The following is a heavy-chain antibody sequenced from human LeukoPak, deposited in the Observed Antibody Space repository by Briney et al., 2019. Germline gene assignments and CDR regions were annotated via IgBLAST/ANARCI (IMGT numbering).Heavy chain of an antibody. Sequence: SQTLSLTCTVSGGSIRSGNYYWSWIRQPPGKGLEWIGYIYYSGSTNYNPSLKSRVTISVDTSKNQFSLKLSSVTAADTAVYYCAIITYYYDSSGYSRWFDPWGQGTLVTVSS. CDR1: GGSIRSGNYY. V-gene: IGHV4-30-4*08. D-gene: IGHD3-22*01. J-gene: IGHJ5*02. CDR2: IYYSGST. CDR3: AIITYYYDSSGYSRWFDP.